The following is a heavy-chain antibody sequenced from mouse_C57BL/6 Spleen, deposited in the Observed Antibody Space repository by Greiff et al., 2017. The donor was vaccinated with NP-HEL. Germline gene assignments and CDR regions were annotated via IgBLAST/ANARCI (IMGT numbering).Heavy chain of an antibody. Sequence: EVKLMESEGGLVQPGSSMKLSCTASGFTFSDYYMAWVRQVPEKGLEWVANINYDGSSTYYLDSLKSRFIISRDNAKNILYLQMSSLKSEDTATYYCARDQIYYGNSYAMDYWGQGTSVTVSS. V-gene: IGHV5-16*01. CDR2: INYDGSST. CDR1: GFTFSDYY. J-gene: IGHJ4*01. D-gene: IGHD2-1*01. CDR3: ARDQIYYGNSYAMDY.